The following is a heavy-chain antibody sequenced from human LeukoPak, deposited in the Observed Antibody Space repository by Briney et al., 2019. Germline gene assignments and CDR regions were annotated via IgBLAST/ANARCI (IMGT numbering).Heavy chain of an antibody. CDR2: IGVTGDT. V-gene: IGHV3-13*01. D-gene: IGHD2-15*01. CDR1: GFTFSKDD. J-gene: IGHJ2*01. CDR3: TKEFCGSRAACAGGSYYDF. Sequence: GRSLRLSGAAPGFTFSKDDFPWVRQAPGKGLDWVAAIGVTGDTYYADSVKGRFTISREDAANSLYLQMRSLGAGDTALYYCTKEFCGSRAACAGGSYYDFWGRGALVTVSS.